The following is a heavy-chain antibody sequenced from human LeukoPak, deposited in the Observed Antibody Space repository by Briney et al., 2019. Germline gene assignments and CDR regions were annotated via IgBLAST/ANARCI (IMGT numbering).Heavy chain of an antibody. V-gene: IGHV3-23*01. CDR3: AKGYTSGWFPWFDP. Sequence: GGSLRLSCAASGFTFSRYAMSWVRQAPGKGLEWVSGISGSGDSTYNADSVKGRFSISRDNSKNTMYLQMNSLRAEDTAVYYCAKGYTSGWFPWFDPWGQGNLVTVSS. J-gene: IGHJ5*02. CDR2: ISGSGDST. D-gene: IGHD6-19*01. CDR1: GFTFSRYA.